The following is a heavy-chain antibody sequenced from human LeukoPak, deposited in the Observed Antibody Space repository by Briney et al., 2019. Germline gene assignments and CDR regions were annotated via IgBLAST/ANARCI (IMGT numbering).Heavy chain of an antibody. CDR1: GFTFSSYW. Sequence: GGSLRLSCAGSGFTFSSYWMGWVRQAPGKGLEWVANIHQDGSEKYYVDSVKGQFTISRDNAKNSLYLQMNSLRAEDTAVYYCARVVGAIGFDYWGQGTLVTVSS. CDR3: ARVVGAIGFDY. V-gene: IGHV3-7*01. J-gene: IGHJ4*02. D-gene: IGHD1-26*01. CDR2: IHQDGSEK.